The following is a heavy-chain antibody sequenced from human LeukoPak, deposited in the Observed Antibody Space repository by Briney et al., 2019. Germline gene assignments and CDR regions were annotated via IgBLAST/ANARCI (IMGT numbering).Heavy chain of an antibody. CDR1: GFTFSDYY. Sequence: GGSLRLSCAASGFTFSDYYMSWIRQAPGKGLEWVSYISSASSYTSYVDSVKGRFTISRDNAKNSLYLQMNSLRAEDTAVYYCARGQYCTNGVCYDAFDIWGQGTTVTVSS. CDR2: ISSASSYT. D-gene: IGHD2-8*01. CDR3: ARGQYCTNGVCYDAFDI. V-gene: IGHV3-11*06. J-gene: IGHJ3*02.